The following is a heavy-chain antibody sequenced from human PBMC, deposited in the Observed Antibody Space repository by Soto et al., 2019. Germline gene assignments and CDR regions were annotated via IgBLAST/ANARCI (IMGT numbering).Heavy chain of an antibody. J-gene: IGHJ4*02. CDR2: ISYDGSNK. CDR1: GFTFSSYG. V-gene: IGHV3-30*18. CDR3: AKGGGSSSWDFDY. Sequence: QVQLVESGGGVVQPGRSLRLSCAASGFTFSSYGMHWVRQAPGKGLEWVAVISYDGSNKYYADSVKGRFTISRDNSKTTLYLQMKSLRAEDTAVYYCAKGGGSSSWDFDYWGQGTLVTVSS. D-gene: IGHD6-13*01.